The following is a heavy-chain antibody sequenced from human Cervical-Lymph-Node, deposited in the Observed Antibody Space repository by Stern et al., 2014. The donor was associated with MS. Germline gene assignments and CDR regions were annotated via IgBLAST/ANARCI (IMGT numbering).Heavy chain of an antibody. Sequence: EVQLVESGGGLINPGRSLRISCTTSGFSFRAYPISWFRQAPGKGLEWVGFIQANIYGGTAEYAASVKARFTISRDDSKSVAYLQRSSLKTEDTAIYYGSRDYGPVDNKWYQHGPYWGQGTLVTVSS. V-gene: IGHV3-49*05. CDR1: GFSFRAYP. CDR2: IQANIYGGTA. D-gene: IGHD2-2*01. J-gene: IGHJ4*02. CDR3: SRDYGPVDNKWYQHGPY.